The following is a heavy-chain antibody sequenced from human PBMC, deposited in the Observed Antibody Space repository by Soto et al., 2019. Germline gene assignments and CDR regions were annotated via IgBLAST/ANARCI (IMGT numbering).Heavy chain of an antibody. Sequence: GGSLRLSCAASGFTFSSYGMHWVRQAPGKGLEWVAVIWYDGSNKYYADSVKGRFTISRDNSKNTLYLQMNSLRAEDTAVYYCARGDDSSGYYYFDAFDIWGQGTMVTVSS. CDR3: ARGDDSSGYYYFDAFDI. CDR2: IWYDGSNK. D-gene: IGHD3-22*01. CDR1: GFTFSSYG. J-gene: IGHJ3*02. V-gene: IGHV3-33*01.